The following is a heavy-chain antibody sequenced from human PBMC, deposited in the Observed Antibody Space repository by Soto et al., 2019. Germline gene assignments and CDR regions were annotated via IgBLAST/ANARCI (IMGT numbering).Heavy chain of an antibody. CDR3: ARGWGYDSDSYYYAY. D-gene: IGHD3-22*01. CDR1: GYTFTSYY. Sequence: ASVKVSCKASGYTFTSYYMHWVRQAPGQGLEWMGWINAGNGNTNYAQKFQGRVTITADESTTTAYMELSRLRSEDTAVYYCARGWGYDSDSYYYAYWGQGTSVTVSS. J-gene: IGHJ4*02. CDR2: INAGNGNT. V-gene: IGHV1-46*01.